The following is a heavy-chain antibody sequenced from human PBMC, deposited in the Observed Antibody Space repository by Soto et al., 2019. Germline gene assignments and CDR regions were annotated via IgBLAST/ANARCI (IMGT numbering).Heavy chain of an antibody. V-gene: IGHV4-59*08. CDR1: GGSITTYY. Sequence: PSETLSLTCTVSGGSITTYYWSWIRQPPGKGLEWIGYIYYSVRTIYTPSLKSRITISVDTSKNQFPLKLVSVTAADTVVYYCARHFVAVVIKGWGYWGQGTLVTVSS. CDR2: IYYSVRT. CDR3: ARHFVAVVIKGWGY. D-gene: IGHD3-10*01. J-gene: IGHJ4*02.